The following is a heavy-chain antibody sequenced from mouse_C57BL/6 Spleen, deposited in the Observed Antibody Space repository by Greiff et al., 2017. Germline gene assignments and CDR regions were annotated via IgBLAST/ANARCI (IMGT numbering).Heavy chain of an antibody. Sequence: LVEPGASVKMSCKASGYTFTDYYMNWVKQSHGKSLEWIGVINPYNGGTSYNQKFKGKATLTVDKSSSTAYMELNSLTSEDSAVYYCARGGGRMVTTGIDYWGQGTTLTVSS. CDR3: ARGGGRMVTTGIDY. D-gene: IGHD2-2*01. CDR2: INPYNGGT. V-gene: IGHV1-19*01. J-gene: IGHJ2*01. CDR1: GYTFTDYY.